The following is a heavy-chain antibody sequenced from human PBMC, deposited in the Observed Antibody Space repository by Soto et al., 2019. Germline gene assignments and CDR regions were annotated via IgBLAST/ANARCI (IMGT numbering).Heavy chain of an antibody. V-gene: IGHV4-39*01. CDR2: IYYNGRT. J-gene: IGHJ4*02. Sequence: SETLSLTCIVSGESISSSSYYWGWIRQPPGKGLEWIGSIYYNGRTYYNPSFKSRVTISIDTSKNQFSLKLSSVTATDTAVYYCARQRTTVVTQAYFDHWGQGALVTVSS. CDR1: GESISSSSYY. CDR3: ARQRTTVVTQAYFDH. D-gene: IGHD2-21*02.